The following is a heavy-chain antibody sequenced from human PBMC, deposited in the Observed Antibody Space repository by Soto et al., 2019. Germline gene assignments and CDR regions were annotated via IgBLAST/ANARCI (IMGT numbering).Heavy chain of an antibody. Sequence: QVQLVESGGGVVQPGGSLRLSCAASGFTFSTYVMHWVRQAPGKGLEWVAVVSSDGSKKYYADSVKGRFTISRDNSMNTLYLQMNSLRGEDTAVYYCARGVPPGYNYYGMDVWGQGTTVTDSS. D-gene: IGHD6-6*01. CDR1: GFTFSTYV. V-gene: IGHV3-30*03. CDR3: ARGVPPGYNYYGMDV. CDR2: VSSDGSKK. J-gene: IGHJ6*02.